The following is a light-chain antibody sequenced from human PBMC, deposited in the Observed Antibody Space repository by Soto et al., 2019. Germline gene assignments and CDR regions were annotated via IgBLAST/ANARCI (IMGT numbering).Light chain of an antibody. CDR2: GPP. V-gene: IGKV3-20*01. Sequence: ERVLTQSAGTLSLSPGEGVTLSXRASQSVRSSYLAWYQQNPGQAPSPLIYGPPSRATGIPHRFSASGSGTDFTLPTTTLEPEDFAVYYCHQYGSSRWTSGKGPKLDI. J-gene: IGKJ1*01. CDR3: HQYGSSRWT. CDR1: QSVRSSY.